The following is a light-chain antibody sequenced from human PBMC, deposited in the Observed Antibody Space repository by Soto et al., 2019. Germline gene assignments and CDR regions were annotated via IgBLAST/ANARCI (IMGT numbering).Light chain of an antibody. Sequence: DIQMTQSPSSLSASVGDSVTITCRASQDINNYLAWYQQKPGKAPKLLIYKTSSLESGVPSRFSGSGSGTEFTLTISSLQPDDFATYYCQQYNSYSFGQGTKVDIK. CDR3: QQYNSYS. CDR2: KTS. V-gene: IGKV1-5*03. J-gene: IGKJ1*01. CDR1: QDINNY.